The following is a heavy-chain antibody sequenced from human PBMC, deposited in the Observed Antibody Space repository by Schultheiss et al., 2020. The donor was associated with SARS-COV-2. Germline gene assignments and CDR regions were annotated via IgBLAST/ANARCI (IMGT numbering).Heavy chain of an antibody. CDR3: ARDRTAYYDSSGNSY. V-gene: IGHV3-21*05. Sequence: GGSLRLSCAASGFTFSSYTMNWVRQAPGKGLEWVSYISSSGSYIYYADSVKGRFTISRDNAKNTLYLQMNSLRAEDTAVYYCARDRTAYYDSSGNSYWGQGTLVTVSS. CDR1: GFTFSSYT. D-gene: IGHD3-22*01. CDR2: ISSSGSYI. J-gene: IGHJ4*02.